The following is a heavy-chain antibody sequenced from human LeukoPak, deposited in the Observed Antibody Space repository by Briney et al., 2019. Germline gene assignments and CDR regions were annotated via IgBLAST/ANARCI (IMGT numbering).Heavy chain of an antibody. D-gene: IGHD6-6*01. CDR1: GGSISSYY. CDR3: ARLAEDWVDSSSSGGGGYVDY. CDR2: IYHSGST. J-gene: IGHJ4*02. Sequence: SETLSLTCTVSGGSISSYYWSWIRQPPGKGLEWIGYIYHSGSTYYNPSLKSRVTISVDRSKNQFSLKLSSVTAADTAVYYCARLAEDWVDSSSSGGGGYVDYWGQGTLVTVSS. V-gene: IGHV4-59*04.